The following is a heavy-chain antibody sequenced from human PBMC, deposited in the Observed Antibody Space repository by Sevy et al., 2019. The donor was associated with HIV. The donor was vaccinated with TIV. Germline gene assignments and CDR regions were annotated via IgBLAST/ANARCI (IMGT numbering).Heavy chain of an antibody. CDR1: GFTFSIYT. Sequence: GGSLRLSCAASGFTFSIYTMNWVRQAPGKGLEWVSSISSSSTYIYYADSVRGRFTISRDNAKNSLYLQMHSLRAEDTDVYYCASGSLDRTGYPFDYWGQGTLVTVSS. V-gene: IGHV3-21*01. D-gene: IGHD3-22*01. CDR3: ASGSLDRTGYPFDY. CDR2: ISSSSTYI. J-gene: IGHJ4*02.